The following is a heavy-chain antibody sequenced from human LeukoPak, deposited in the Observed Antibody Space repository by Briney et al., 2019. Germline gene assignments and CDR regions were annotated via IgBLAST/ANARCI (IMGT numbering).Heavy chain of an antibody. V-gene: IGHV4-4*09. D-gene: IGHD3-16*01. Sequence: SETLSLTCTVSGGSISSYYWSWIRQPPGKGLEWIGYIYTSGSTNYNPSLKSRVTISVDTSKNQFSLKLSSVTAADTAVYYCARSLQGFSLIYYYYYYYMDVWGKGTTVTASS. CDR3: ARSLQGFSLIYYYYYYYMDV. CDR2: IYTSGST. CDR1: GGSISSYY. J-gene: IGHJ6*03.